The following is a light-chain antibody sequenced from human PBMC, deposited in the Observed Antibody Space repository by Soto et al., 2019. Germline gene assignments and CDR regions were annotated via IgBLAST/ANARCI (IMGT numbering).Light chain of an antibody. CDR1: QDINKF. J-gene: IGKJ3*01. Sequence: IQLTQSPSSLSASVGDRVTLTCRASQDINKFLAWFQQTPGKAPKLLIYGASTLQSGVPSRFSGFGSGTEFTLTISSLQPEDFATYHCQQLQRTPFTFGPGTTVDV. CDR3: QQLQRTPFT. V-gene: IGKV1-9*01. CDR2: GAS.